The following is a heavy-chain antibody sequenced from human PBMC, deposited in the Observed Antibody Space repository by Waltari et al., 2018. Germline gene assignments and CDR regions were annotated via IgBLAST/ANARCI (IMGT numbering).Heavy chain of an antibody. CDR3: ASPQRYSTSSFDY. CDR1: GYTFTAYY. J-gene: IGHJ4*02. Sequence: QVQMVQSGAEVKKPGASIKVSCRASGYTFTAYYMHWVRQAPGQGLEWMGWINPKIGVTNYAQKFQGRVTMTRGTSTAYMEMSSLTSDDTAIYYCASPQRYSTSSFDYWGQGSLVTVSS. D-gene: IGHD6-6*01. V-gene: IGHV1-2*02. CDR2: INPKIGVT.